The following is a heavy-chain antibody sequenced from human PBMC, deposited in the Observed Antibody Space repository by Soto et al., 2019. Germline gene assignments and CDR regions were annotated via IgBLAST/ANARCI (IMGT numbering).Heavy chain of an antibody. CDR2: FDPEDGET. CDR1: GYTLTELS. V-gene: IGHV1-24*01. CDR3: ATDTGYSYGYSSYYFDY. D-gene: IGHD5-18*01. J-gene: IGHJ4*02. Sequence: QVQLVQSGAEVKKPGASVKVSCKVSGYTLTELSMHWVRQAPGKGLEWMGGFDPEDGETIYAQKFQGRVTMTEDTSTDTAYMELSSLRSEDTAGYYCATDTGYSYGYSSYYFDYWGQGTLVTVSS.